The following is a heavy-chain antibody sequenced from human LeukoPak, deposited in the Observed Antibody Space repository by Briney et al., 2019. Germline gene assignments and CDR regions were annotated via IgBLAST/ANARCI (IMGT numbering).Heavy chain of an antibody. CDR3: ARVPPRYCSGGSCYWSALDI. CDR2: INGDGRST. J-gene: IGHJ3*02. Sequence: PGGSLRLSCAASGFTFSSYWMHWVRQVPGKGLVWVSRINGDGRSTSYADSVKGRFTISRDNAKNTLYLEMNSLRAEDTAVYYCARVPPRYCSGGSCYWSALDIWGQGTMVTVSS. D-gene: IGHD2-15*01. V-gene: IGHV3-74*01. CDR1: GFTFSSYW.